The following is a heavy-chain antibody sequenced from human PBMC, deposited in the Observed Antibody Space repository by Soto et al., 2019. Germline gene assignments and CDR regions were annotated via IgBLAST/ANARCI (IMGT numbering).Heavy chain of an antibody. J-gene: IGHJ4*02. CDR2: ISAYNGNT. CDR3: ARETSEKGYSNGYEFDY. CDR1: GYTFTSYV. V-gene: IGHV1-18*01. Sequence: ASVKVSCKASGYTFTSYVISWVLQAPGQGLEWMGWISAYNGNTNYAQKLQGRVTMTTDTSTSTAYMELRSLRSDDTAVYYCARETSEKGYSNGYEFDYRGQRSSVIVSS. D-gene: IGHD5-18*01.